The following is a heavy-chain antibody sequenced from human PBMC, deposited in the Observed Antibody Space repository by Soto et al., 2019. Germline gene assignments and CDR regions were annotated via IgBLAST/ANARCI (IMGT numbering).Heavy chain of an antibody. J-gene: IGHJ6*02. Sequence: GGSLRLSCAASGFTFSSYSMNWVRQAPGKGLEWVSSISSSSSYIYYADSVKGRFTISRDNAKNSLYLQMNSLRAEDTAVYYCARGSQKRHYYGMDVWGQGTTVTVSS. CDR3: ARGSQKRHYYGMDV. CDR2: ISSSSSYI. V-gene: IGHV3-21*01. CDR1: GFTFSSYS.